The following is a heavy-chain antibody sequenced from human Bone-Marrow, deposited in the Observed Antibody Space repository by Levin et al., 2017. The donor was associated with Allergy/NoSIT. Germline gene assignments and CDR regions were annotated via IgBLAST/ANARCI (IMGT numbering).Heavy chain of an antibody. D-gene: IGHD5-18*01. CDR1: GFKFYRHG. J-gene: IGHJ6*02. Sequence: GESLKISCTASGFKFYRHGMHWVRQAPGKGLEWVAVIWHDGSEKYYADSVKGRFTISRDNSQNTVSLQMNSVTGEDTAVYYCARDGGGYSFGSDFYYGMDVWGQGTTVTVSS. CDR3: ARDGGGYSFGSDFYYGMDV. CDR2: IWHDGSEK. V-gene: IGHV3-33*01.